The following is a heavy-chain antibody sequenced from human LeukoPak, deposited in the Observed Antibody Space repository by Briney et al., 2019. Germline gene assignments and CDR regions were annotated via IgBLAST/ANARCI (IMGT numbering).Heavy chain of an antibody. CDR2: IKSKTDGGTT. Sequence: PGGSLRLSCAASGFTFSNAWMSWVRQAPGKGLEWVGRIKSKTDGGTTDYAAPVKGRFTISRDDARNSLYLQMNSLRAEDTAVYYCARDDAYCTGASCYPGQKNFDYWGQGTLVTVSS. CDR1: GFTFSNAW. CDR3: ARDDAYCTGASCYPGQKNFDY. J-gene: IGHJ4*02. V-gene: IGHV3-15*01. D-gene: IGHD2-8*02.